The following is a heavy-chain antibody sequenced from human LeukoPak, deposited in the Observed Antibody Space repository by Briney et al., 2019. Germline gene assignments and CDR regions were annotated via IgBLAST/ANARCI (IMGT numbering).Heavy chain of an antibody. CDR2: IYYSGST. CDR1: GGSISSHY. D-gene: IGHD2-2*02. Sequence: PSETLSLTCTVSGGSISSHYWSWIRQPPGKGLEWIGYIYYSGSTNYNPSLKSRVTTSVDTSKNQFSLKLSSVTAADTAVYYCARGEYQLLYGLFDPWGQGTLVTVSS. CDR3: ARGEYQLLYGLFDP. J-gene: IGHJ5*02. V-gene: IGHV4-59*11.